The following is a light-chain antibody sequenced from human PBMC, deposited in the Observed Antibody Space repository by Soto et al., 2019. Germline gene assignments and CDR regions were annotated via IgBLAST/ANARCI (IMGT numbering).Light chain of an antibody. CDR1: QSVSSNY. V-gene: IGKV3-20*01. J-gene: IGKJ1*01. CDR3: QQYGHSPWT. CDR2: GAS. Sequence: EIVLTQSPGTLSLSPGERATLSCRASQSVSSNYLAWYQQKPGQAPRLLIYGASIRATGIPDRFSGSGSGTDFTLTISRLEPEDSAVYYCQQYGHSPWTFGQGTKVEIK.